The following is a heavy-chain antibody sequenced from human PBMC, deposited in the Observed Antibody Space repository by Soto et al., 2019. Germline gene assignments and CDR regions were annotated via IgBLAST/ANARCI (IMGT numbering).Heavy chain of an antibody. J-gene: IGHJ3*02. CDR3: ARRGCSGGSCRKGAFDI. CDR1: GGSISSGGYY. Sequence: QVQLQESGPGLVKPSQTLSLTCTVSGGSISSGGYYWSWIRQHPGKGLEWIGYIYYSGSTYYNPSLKSRVTISVYTSKNQFSLKLSSVTAADTAVYYCARRGCSGGSCRKGAFDIWGQGTMVTVSS. V-gene: IGHV4-31*03. CDR2: IYYSGST. D-gene: IGHD2-15*01.